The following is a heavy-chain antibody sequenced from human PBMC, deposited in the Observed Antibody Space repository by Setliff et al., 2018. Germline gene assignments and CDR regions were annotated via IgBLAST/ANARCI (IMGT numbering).Heavy chain of an antibody. CDR2: ISPYSGKT. D-gene: IGHD2-15*01. CDR1: GYNFITLG. J-gene: IGHJ4*02. V-gene: IGHV1-18*01. CDR3: ARGRGPDIVVTIPGDY. Sequence: ASVKVSCKTSGYNFITLGINWARQAPGQGLEWVGWISPYSGKTDYAQKFQDRVIMTIDSATTTAYMELKTLTSDDTAVYYCARGRGPDIVVTIPGDYWGQGTQVTVSS.